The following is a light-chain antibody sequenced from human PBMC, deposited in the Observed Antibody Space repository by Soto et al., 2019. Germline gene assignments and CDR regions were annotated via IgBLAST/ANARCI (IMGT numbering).Light chain of an antibody. J-gene: IGKJ5*01. CDR1: QSVVYSSNKKNY. V-gene: IGKV4-1*01. Sequence: DIVITDSLGFLAVSLXXGXPXXXXASQSVVYSSNKKNYLAWYQQKPRQPPKLLLYWASTRDSGVPDRFSGSGSGTDFTLTISSLEPEDSAVYYCQQRHMWPITFGQGTRLEIK. CDR2: WAS. CDR3: QQRHMWPIT.